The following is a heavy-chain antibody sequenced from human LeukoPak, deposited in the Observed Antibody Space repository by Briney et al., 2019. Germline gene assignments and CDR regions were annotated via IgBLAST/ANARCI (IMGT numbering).Heavy chain of an antibody. CDR3: ARHGCSGGSCYLYYYYGMDV. V-gene: IGHV4-39*01. CDR2: LYYSGIT. J-gene: IGHJ6*02. Sequence: PSETLSLTCTVSGGSISSSSYYWGWIRQPPGKGLEWTGSLYYSGITIYNPSLKRPVTISVDTSKNQFSLKLSSVTAADTAVYYCARHGCSGGSCYLYYYYGMDVWGQGTTVTVSS. D-gene: IGHD2-15*01. CDR1: GGSISSSSYY.